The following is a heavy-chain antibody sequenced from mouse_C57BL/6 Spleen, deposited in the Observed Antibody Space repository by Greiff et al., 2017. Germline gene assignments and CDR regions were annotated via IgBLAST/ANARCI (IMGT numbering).Heavy chain of an antibody. V-gene: IGHV1-55*01. Sequence: QVQLQQPGAEPVKPGASVKMSCKASGYTFTSYWITWVKQRPGQGLEWIGDIYPGSGSTNYNEKFKSKATLTVDTSSSTAYMQLSSLTSEDSAVYYCARRDISGLYYYAMDYWGQGTSVTVSS. J-gene: IGHJ4*01. CDR2: IYPGSGST. D-gene: IGHD3-2*02. CDR1: GYTFTSYW. CDR3: ARRDISGLYYYAMDY.